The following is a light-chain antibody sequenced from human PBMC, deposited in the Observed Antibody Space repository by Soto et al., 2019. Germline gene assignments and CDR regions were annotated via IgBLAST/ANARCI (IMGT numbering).Light chain of an antibody. J-gene: IGKJ5*01. CDR1: ESVSSSY. Sequence: EIVLTQSPGTLFLSPGERATLSCRASESVSSSYLAWYQQKPGQAPRLVIYGASSRATGIPDRFSGCGSGTDFTLTISRLEPEDFAVYYCQQYRSSPITFGRGTRLEIK. V-gene: IGKV3-20*01. CDR3: QQYRSSPIT. CDR2: GAS.